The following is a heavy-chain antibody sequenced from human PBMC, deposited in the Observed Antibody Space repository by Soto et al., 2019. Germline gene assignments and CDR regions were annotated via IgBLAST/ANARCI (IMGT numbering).Heavy chain of an antibody. CDR3: AKDAVPYNGKWDWFDS. D-gene: IGHD1-26*01. J-gene: IGHJ5*01. CDR2: IGGGGADT. V-gene: IGHV3-23*01. CDR1: RFTFSDYA. Sequence: DVQLLESGGGLVQPGGSLTLSCAASRFTFSDYAMSWVRQAPGKGLEWVSAIGGGGADTYYADSVKGRFTISRDNSRSTLYLQMNSLRDEDTAVYYCAKDAVPYNGKWDWFDSWCQGTLVTVSS.